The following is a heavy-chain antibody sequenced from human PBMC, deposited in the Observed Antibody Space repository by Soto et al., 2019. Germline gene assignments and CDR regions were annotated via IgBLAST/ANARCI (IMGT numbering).Heavy chain of an antibody. D-gene: IGHD1-7*01. CDR3: AKDFRRGITGTYFDY. Sequence: GGSLRLSCAASGFTFSSYGMHWVRQAPGKGLEWVAVISYDGSNKYYADSVKGRFTISRDNSKNTLYLQMNSLRAEDTAVYYCAKDFRRGITGTYFDYWGQETLVTVSS. CDR2: ISYDGSNK. V-gene: IGHV3-30*18. J-gene: IGHJ4*02. CDR1: GFTFSSYG.